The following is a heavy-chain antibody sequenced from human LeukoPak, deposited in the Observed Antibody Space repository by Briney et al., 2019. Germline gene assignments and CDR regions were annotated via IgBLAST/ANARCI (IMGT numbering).Heavy chain of an antibody. J-gene: IGHJ4*02. D-gene: IGHD3-10*01. CDR1: GGSISSSSYY. CDR2: INHSGST. V-gene: IGHV4-39*07. Sequence: SETLSLTCTVSGGSISSSSYYWSWIRQPPGKGLEWIGEINHSGSTNYNPSLKSRVTISVDTSKNQFSLKLSSVTAADTAVYYCARPSGFGEFSFDYWGQGTLVTVSS. CDR3: ARPSGFGEFSFDY.